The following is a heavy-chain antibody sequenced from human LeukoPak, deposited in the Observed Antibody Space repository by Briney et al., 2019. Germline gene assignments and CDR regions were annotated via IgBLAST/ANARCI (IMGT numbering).Heavy chain of an antibody. D-gene: IGHD3-16*01. J-gene: IGHJ4*02. V-gene: IGHV1-69*13. Sequence: ASVKVSCKASGGTFSSYAISWVRQAPGQGLEWMGGIIPIFGTANYAQKFQGRVTITADESTSTAYMELSSLRSEDTAVYYCARDGPYRWANQFDYWGQGTLVTVSS. CDR1: GGTFSSYA. CDR3: ARDGPYRWANQFDY. CDR2: IIPIFGTA.